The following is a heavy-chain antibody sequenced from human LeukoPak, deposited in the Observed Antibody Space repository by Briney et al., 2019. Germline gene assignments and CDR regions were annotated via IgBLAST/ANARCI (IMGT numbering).Heavy chain of an antibody. CDR2: INIDGTTT. CDR1: GFTFTRYW. CDR3: ARDSYELGATFDY. D-gene: IGHD1-26*01. Sequence: GGPLRLSCAASGFTFTRYWMHWVRQVPGKGLVWVSRINIDGTTTNYADSVKGRFTVSRDNAKNTLFLQLRSLRVEDTAVYYCARDSYELGATFDYWGQGSLVTVSS. V-gene: IGHV3-74*01. J-gene: IGHJ4*02.